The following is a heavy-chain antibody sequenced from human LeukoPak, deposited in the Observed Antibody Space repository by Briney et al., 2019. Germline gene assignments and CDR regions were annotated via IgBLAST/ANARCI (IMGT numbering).Heavy chain of an antibody. CDR3: ARGGVLRYFDWLFAGETQRDYYYGMDV. D-gene: IGHD3-9*01. V-gene: IGHV1-18*01. CDR2: ISAYNGNT. Sequence: GASVKVSCKASGYTFTSYGISWVRQAPGQGLEWMGWISAYNGNTNYAQKLQGRVTMTTDTSTSTAYMELRSLRSDDTAVYYCARGGVLRYFDWLFAGETQRDYYYGMDVWAKGPRSPSP. CDR1: GYTFTSYG. J-gene: IGHJ6*02.